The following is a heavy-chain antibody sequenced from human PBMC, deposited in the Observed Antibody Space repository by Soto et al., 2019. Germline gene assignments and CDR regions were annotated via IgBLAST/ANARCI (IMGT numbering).Heavy chain of an antibody. CDR2: ISGSGGST. V-gene: IGHV3-23*01. Sequence: GGSLRLSCAASGFTFSSYAMSWVRQAPGKGLEWVSAISGSGGSTYYADSVKGRFTISRDNSKNTLYLQMNSLRAEDTAVYYCATPILNYDILTGVNDYWGQGTLVTVSS. CDR1: GFTFSSYA. D-gene: IGHD3-9*01. J-gene: IGHJ4*02. CDR3: ATPILNYDILTGVNDY.